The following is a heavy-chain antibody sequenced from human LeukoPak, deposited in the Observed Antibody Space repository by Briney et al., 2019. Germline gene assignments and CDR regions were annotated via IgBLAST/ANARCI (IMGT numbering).Heavy chain of an antibody. J-gene: IGHJ4*02. D-gene: IGHD3-16*01. Sequence: GGSLRLSCAASGFTFKSYWMSWVRQAPGKGLEWVANIKQDESEKYYVDSVKGRFTIPRDNANNSLYLQMNSLRAEDTAVYYCARDQGEEFDFWGQGTLVTVSS. CDR2: IKQDESEK. CDR3: ARDQGEEFDF. CDR1: GFTFKSYW. V-gene: IGHV3-7*01.